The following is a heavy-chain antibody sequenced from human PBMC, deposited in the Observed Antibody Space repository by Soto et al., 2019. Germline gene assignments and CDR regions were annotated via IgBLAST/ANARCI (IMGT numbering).Heavy chain of an antibody. J-gene: IGHJ4*01. V-gene: IGHV5-51*01. CDR3: ARQLVGSTRGNFDY. CDR1: GYSFTSYW. D-gene: IGHD2-2*01. CDR2: IYPYDSDT. Sequence: PGESLKISCKTSGYSFTSYWIGCVRQMPWKGMEWMGNIYPYDSDTRYSPSFQGQVTISADTSITTAYLQWSGLRASDTAMYFCARQLVGSTRGNFDYWGQGTMVTVAS.